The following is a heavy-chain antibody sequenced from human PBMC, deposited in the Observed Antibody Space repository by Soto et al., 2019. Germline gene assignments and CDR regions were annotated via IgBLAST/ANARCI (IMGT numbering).Heavy chain of an antibody. CDR2: ISSRSTYT. CDR1: GFTFSDYS. CDR3: ARDGGGAAAATNFDY. Sequence: QVQLVESGGALVKPGGSLRLSCAASGFTFSDYSMSWIRQAPGKGLEWVSYISSRSTYTNYVDSVKGRFTISRDNANNSLHLQMNSLRVDDTAVYYCARDGGGAAAATNFDYWGQGTLVTVSS. D-gene: IGHD6-13*01. J-gene: IGHJ4*02. V-gene: IGHV3-11*05.